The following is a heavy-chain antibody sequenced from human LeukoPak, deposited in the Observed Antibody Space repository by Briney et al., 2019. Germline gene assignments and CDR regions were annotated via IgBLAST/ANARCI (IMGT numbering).Heavy chain of an antibody. CDR3: ARDYWASDY. Sequence: PGGSLRLSCAASGFTFSTYWMSWVRQAPGKWVEWVANIKEDGSERYYVDSVKGRFTISRDNARNSLYLQMNSLRAEDTAVYYCARDYWASDYWGLGTLVTVSS. D-gene: IGHD2-8*02. J-gene: IGHJ4*02. CDR1: GFTFSTYW. V-gene: IGHV3-7*01. CDR2: IKEDGSER.